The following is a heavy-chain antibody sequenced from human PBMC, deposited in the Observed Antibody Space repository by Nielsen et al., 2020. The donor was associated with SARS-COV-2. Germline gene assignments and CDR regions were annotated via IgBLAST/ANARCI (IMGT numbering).Heavy chain of an antibody. CDR1: GFTFSSYG. J-gene: IGHJ4*02. CDR2: IWYDGSNK. V-gene: IGHV3-33*01. D-gene: IGHD1-26*01. Sequence: GESLEISCAASGFTFSSYGMHWVRQAPGKGLEWVAVIWYDGSNKYYADSVKGRFTISRDNSKNTLYLQMNSLRAEDTAVYYCARDMGVGELLDGDYWGQGTLVTVSS. CDR3: ARDMGVGELLDGDY.